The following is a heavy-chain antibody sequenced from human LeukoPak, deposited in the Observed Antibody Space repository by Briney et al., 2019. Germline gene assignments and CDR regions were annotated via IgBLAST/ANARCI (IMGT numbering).Heavy chain of an antibody. CDR2: IYTSGST. CDR3: ARHALTTTVIPNWFDP. Sequence: SETLSLTCTVSGGSISSGSYYWSWIRQPAGKGLEWIGRIYTSGSTNYNPSLKSRVTISVDTSKNQFSLKLSSVTAADTAVYYCARHALTTTVIPNWFDPWGQGTLVTVSS. CDR1: GGSISSGSYY. J-gene: IGHJ5*02. D-gene: IGHD4-17*01. V-gene: IGHV4-61*02.